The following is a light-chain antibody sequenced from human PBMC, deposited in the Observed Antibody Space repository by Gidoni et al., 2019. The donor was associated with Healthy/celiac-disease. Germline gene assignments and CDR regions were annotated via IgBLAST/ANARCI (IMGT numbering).Light chain of an antibody. J-gene: IGKJ1*01. CDR2: DAS. CDR1: QSVSSY. CDR3: QQRSTWPPWT. V-gene: IGKV3-11*01. Sequence: EIVLTQSPATLSLSPGERATLSCRARQSVSSYLAWYQQKPGQAPRLLIYDASNRATGIPARFSGSGSGTDFTLTISSLEPEDFSVYYCQQRSTWPPWTFGQGTKVEIK.